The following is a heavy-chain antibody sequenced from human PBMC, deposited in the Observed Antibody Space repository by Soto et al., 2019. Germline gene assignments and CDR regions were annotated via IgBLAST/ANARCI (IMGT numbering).Heavy chain of an antibody. D-gene: IGHD3-3*01. J-gene: IGHJ4*02. CDR2: FDPEDGGT. CDR3: ATQLRFLEWSQVY. CDR1: GYTLTELS. Sequence: PSVKVSCKVSGYTLTELSMHWVRQAPGKGLEWMGGFDPEDGGTIYAQKFQGRVTMTEDTSTDTAYMELSSLRSEDTAVYYCATQLRFLEWSQVYWGQGTLVTVSS. V-gene: IGHV1-24*01.